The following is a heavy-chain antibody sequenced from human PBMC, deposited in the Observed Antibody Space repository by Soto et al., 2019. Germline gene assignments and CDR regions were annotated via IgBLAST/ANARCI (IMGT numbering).Heavy chain of an antibody. CDR3: ARYTVTGPFDY. Sequence: PGGSLRLSCAASGFTFSSYSMNWVRQAPGKGLEWVSYISSSSSTIYYADSVKGRFTISRDNAKNSLYLQMNSLRAEDTAVYYCARYTVTGPFDYWGQGTLVTVSS. CDR2: ISSSSSTI. CDR1: GFTFSSYS. V-gene: IGHV3-48*01. D-gene: IGHD4-4*01. J-gene: IGHJ4*02.